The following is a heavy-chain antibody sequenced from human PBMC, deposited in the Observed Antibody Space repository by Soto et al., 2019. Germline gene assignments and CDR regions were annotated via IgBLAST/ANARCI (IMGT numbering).Heavy chain of an antibody. D-gene: IGHD3-22*01. Sequence: HPGGSLRLSCTASEFTFYNYAMTWVRQAPGKGLEWVSAISGSGGNTYYADSVKGRFTISRDNSKNTLYLQMNSLRAEDTAVYFCAKAILGYYDSSGYLKGFDYWGQGTLVTVSS. CDR2: ISGSGGNT. CDR3: AKAILGYYDSSGYLKGFDY. V-gene: IGHV3-23*01. CDR1: EFTFYNYA. J-gene: IGHJ4*02.